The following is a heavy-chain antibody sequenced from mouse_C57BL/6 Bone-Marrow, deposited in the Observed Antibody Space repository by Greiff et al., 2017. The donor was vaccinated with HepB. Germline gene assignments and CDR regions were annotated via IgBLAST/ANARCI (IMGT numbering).Heavy chain of an antibody. Sequence: VQLQQSGTVLARPGASVKMSCKTSGYTFTSYWMHWVKQRPGQGLEWIGAIYPGNSDTSYNQKFKGKAKLTAVTSASTAYMELSSLTNEDSAVYYCTYDGYYHYAMDYWGQGTSVTVSS. CDR2: IYPGNSDT. J-gene: IGHJ4*01. CDR1: GYTFTSYW. V-gene: IGHV1-5*01. D-gene: IGHD2-3*01. CDR3: TYDGYYHYAMDY.